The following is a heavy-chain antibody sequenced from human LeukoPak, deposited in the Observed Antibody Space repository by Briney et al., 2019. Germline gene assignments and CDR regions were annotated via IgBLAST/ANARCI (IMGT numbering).Heavy chain of an antibody. CDR1: GFTFSSYG. CDR2: ISYDGSNK. Sequence: GGSLRLSCAASGFTFSSYGMHWVRQAPGKGLEWVAVISYDGSNKYYADSVKGRFTISRDNSKNTLDLQLNSLRAEDTAVYYCAKGLRYTDNWGQGTLVTVSS. D-gene: IGHD3-9*01. J-gene: IGHJ4*02. CDR3: AKGLRYTDN. V-gene: IGHV3-30*18.